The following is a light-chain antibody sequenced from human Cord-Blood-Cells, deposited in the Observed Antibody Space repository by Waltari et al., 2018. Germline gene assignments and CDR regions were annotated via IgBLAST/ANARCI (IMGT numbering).Light chain of an antibody. V-gene: IGLV2-23*01. Sequence: QSALTQPASVSGSPGQSIPISCTGTSSDVGSYNLVSWYQQHPGKAPKLMIYEGSKRPSGVSNRFSGSKSGNTASLTIYGLQAEDEADYYCCSYAGSSTYVFGTGTKVTVL. J-gene: IGLJ1*01. CDR1: SSDVGSYNL. CDR3: CSYAGSSTYV. CDR2: EGS.